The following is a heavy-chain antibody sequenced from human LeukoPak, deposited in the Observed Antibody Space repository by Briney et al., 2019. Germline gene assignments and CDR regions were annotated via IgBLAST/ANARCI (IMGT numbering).Heavy chain of an antibody. J-gene: IGHJ4*02. V-gene: IGHV4-39*01. D-gene: IGHD2-2*01. Sequence: PSETLSLTCTISGGSITSTSHYWGWIRQPPGKGLEWIGSIHYSGSTYYNPSLKSRVTISVDTSKNQFSLKLSSVTAADTAVYYCARFSRGYFDYWGQGTLVTVSS. CDR2: IHYSGST. CDR1: GGSITSTSHY. CDR3: ARFSRGYFDY.